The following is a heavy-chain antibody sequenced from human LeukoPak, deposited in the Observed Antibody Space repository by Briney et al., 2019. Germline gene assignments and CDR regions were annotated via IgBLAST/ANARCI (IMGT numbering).Heavy chain of an antibody. CDR1: GFNFGSYS. CDR3: ARARYCSGGSCPHGMDV. Sequence: GGSLRLSCAASGFNFGSYSMKWVRQGPGKGLEWVSSISSSSSYIYYADSVKGRFTISRDNAKNSLYLQMNSLRAEDTAVYYCARARYCSGGSCPHGMDVWGQGTTATVSS. CDR2: ISSSSSYI. V-gene: IGHV3-21*01. D-gene: IGHD2-15*01. J-gene: IGHJ6*02.